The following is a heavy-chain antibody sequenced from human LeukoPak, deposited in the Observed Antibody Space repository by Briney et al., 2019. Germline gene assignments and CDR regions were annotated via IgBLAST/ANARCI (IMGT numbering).Heavy chain of an antibody. D-gene: IGHD4-17*01. Sequence: ASVKVSCKASGYTFTGYYMHWVRQAPGQGLEWMGWINPNSGGTNYAQKFQGRVTMTRDTSISTAYMELSRLRSDDTAVYYCARGYDYGDSIDEYYFDYWGQGTLVTVSS. CDR3: ARGYDYGDSIDEYYFDY. J-gene: IGHJ4*02. CDR2: INPNSGGT. CDR1: GYTFTGYY. V-gene: IGHV1-2*02.